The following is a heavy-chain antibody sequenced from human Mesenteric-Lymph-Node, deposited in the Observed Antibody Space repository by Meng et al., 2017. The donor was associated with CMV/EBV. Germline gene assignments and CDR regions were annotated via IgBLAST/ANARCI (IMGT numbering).Heavy chain of an antibody. CDR3: ARGRGTIITMVRGRWFDP. CDR2: INHSGST. CDR1: SFSGYY. D-gene: IGHD3-10*01. V-gene: IGHV4-34*01. J-gene: IGHJ5*02. Sequence: SFSGYYWSWIRQPPGKGLEWIGEINHSGSTNYNPSLKSRVTISVDTSKNQFSLKLSSVTAADTAVYYCARGRGTIITMVRGRWFDPWGQGTLVTVSS.